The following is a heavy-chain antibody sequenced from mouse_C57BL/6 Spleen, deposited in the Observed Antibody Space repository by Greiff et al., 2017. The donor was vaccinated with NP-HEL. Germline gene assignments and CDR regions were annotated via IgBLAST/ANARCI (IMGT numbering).Heavy chain of an antibody. V-gene: IGHV5-9*01. CDR2: ISGGGGNT. CDR1: GFTFSSYT. J-gene: IGHJ4*01. Sequence: EVQGVESGGGLVKPGGSLKLSCAASGFTFSSYTMSWVRQTPEKRLEWVATISGGGGNTYYPDSVKGRFTISRDNAKNTLYLQMSSLRSEDTALYYCARQETRGAMDYWGQGTSVTVSS. CDR3: ARQETRGAMDY.